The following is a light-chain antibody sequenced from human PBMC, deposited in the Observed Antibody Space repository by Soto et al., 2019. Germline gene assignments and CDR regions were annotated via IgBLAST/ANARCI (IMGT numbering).Light chain of an antibody. CDR2: AAS. CDR3: QQSFKTPFT. Sequence: DIQMTQSPSSLSASVGDSVSITCRASQTITTFLNWYQQKPGKAPKLLMSAASSLETAVPSRFIGSGSGTDFTLTITSLQPEDFATYYCQQSFKTPFTFAPGTKVDVK. J-gene: IGKJ3*01. CDR1: QTITTF. V-gene: IGKV1-39*01.